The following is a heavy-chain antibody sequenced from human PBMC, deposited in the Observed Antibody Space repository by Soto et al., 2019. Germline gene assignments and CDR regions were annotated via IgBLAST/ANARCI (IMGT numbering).Heavy chain of an antibody. J-gene: IGHJ5*02. Sequence: SETLSLTCTVSGGSISSYYWSWIRQPPGKGLEWIGYIYYSGSTNYSPSPKSRVTISVDTSKNQFSLKLSSVTAADTAVYYCARARKPGIAAGGRGGGWFDPWGQGALVTVSS. CDR1: GGSISSYY. CDR3: ARARKPGIAAGGRGGGWFDP. V-gene: IGHV4-59*01. CDR2: IYYSGST. D-gene: IGHD6-13*01.